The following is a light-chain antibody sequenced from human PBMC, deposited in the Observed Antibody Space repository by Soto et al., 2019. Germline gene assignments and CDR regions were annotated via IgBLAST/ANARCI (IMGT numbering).Light chain of an antibody. J-gene: IGKJ5*01. Sequence: DIQMTQSPSSLSASVGDRVTTTCRASQSIRSYLNWYQQKPGKAPKLLIYAASSLQSGVPSRFSGSGSGTDFTLTISSLQPEDVATYYCQQSYSTLSITFGQGTRLEIK. CDR3: QQSYSTLSIT. CDR1: QSIRSY. CDR2: AAS. V-gene: IGKV1-39*01.